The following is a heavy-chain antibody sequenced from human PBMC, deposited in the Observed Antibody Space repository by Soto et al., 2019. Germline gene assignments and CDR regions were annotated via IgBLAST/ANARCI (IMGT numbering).Heavy chain of an antibody. J-gene: IGHJ4*02. CDR1: GFTFDDYA. V-gene: IGHV3-9*01. Sequence: EVQLVESGGGLVQPGRSLRLSCAASGFTFDDYAMHWVRQVPGKGLEWVSGISWHSGSMGYADSVKGRFTISRDNAKNSLYLQMNRLRAEDTAFYYCTQVSEALDYGDYAFGYWGQGTLVTVSS. D-gene: IGHD4-17*01. CDR3: TQVSEALDYGDYAFGY. CDR2: ISWHSGSM.